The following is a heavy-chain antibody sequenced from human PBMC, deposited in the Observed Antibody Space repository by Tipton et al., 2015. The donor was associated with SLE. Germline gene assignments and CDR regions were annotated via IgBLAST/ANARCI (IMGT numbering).Heavy chain of an antibody. CDR1: GGSISSYY. D-gene: IGHD5-12*01. Sequence: TLSLTCTVSGGSISSYYWTWIRQPPGRGLEWIGDIYYSGSTNCNPSLKSRVTISVDTSKHQFSLKLNSVTAADTAVYYCARRHYSGPFDSWGQGTLVTVSS. V-gene: IGHV4-59*12. CDR2: IYYSGST. J-gene: IGHJ4*02. CDR3: ARRHYSGPFDS.